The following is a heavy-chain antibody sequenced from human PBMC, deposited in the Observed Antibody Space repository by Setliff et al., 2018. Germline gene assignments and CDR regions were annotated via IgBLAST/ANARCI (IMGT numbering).Heavy chain of an antibody. Sequence: ASVKVSCKASGYTFTSYAMHWVRQAPGQRLEWMGWLNAGNGNTKYSQKFQGRVAITRDTSASTAYMELSSLTSEDTAVYYCARGVSGSYQRPNFDYWGQGTLVTVSS. CDR2: LNAGNGNT. D-gene: IGHD3-10*01. V-gene: IGHV1-3*01. J-gene: IGHJ4*02. CDR1: GYTFTSYA. CDR3: ARGVSGSYQRPNFDY.